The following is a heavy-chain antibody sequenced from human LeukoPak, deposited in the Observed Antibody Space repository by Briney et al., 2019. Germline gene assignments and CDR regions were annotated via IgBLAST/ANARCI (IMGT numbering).Heavy chain of an antibody. D-gene: IGHD3-3*01. V-gene: IGHV4-61*02. CDR2: IYTSGST. CDR3: AREISIFGVVMLDY. Sequence: SETLSLTCTVSGGSISSGSCYWSWIRQPAGKGLEWIGRIYTSGSTNYNPSLKSRVTISVDTSKNQFSLKLSSVTAADTAVYYCAREISIFGVVMLDYWGQGTLVTVSS. J-gene: IGHJ4*02. CDR1: GGSISSGSCY.